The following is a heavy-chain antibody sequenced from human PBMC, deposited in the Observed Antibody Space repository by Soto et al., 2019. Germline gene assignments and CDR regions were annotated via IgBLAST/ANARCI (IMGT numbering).Heavy chain of an antibody. CDR3: AKDRVNSSGWFDAFDI. Sequence: GGSLRLSCAASGFTFSSYAMSWVRQAPGKGLEWVSAISGSGGSTYYADSVKGRFTISRDNSKNTLYLQMNSLRAEDTAVYYCAKDRVNSSGWFDAFDIWGQGTMVTVSS. CDR1: GFTFSSYA. D-gene: IGHD6-19*01. J-gene: IGHJ3*02. V-gene: IGHV3-23*01. CDR2: ISGSGGST.